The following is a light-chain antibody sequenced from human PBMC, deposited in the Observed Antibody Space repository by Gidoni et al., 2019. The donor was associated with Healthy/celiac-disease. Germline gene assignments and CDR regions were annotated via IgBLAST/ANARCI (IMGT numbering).Light chain of an antibody. CDR2: AAS. Sequence: AIRITQSPSSLSASTGVSVTITCRASQGISSYLAWDQQKPGKAPKLLIYAASPLQSGVPSRVSGSGSGTDFTLTSSCLQSEDFATYYCQQYYSYPWTFGQGTKVEIK. J-gene: IGKJ1*01. CDR1: QGISSY. V-gene: IGKV1-8*01. CDR3: QQYYSYPWT.